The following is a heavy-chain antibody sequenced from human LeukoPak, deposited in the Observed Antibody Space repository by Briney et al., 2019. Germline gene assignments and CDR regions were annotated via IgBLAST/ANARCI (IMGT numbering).Heavy chain of an antibody. Sequence: GGSLRPSCAPSGFTSTSYAMSWVRPAPGKGLEWVSAMSGSGGNTYYADSVKGRFTISRDNSKNTLYLQMNSLRAEDTAVYYCAKYTPANYYGSGSIFDYWGQGTLVTVSS. D-gene: IGHD3-10*01. J-gene: IGHJ4*02. CDR1: GFTSTSYA. V-gene: IGHV3-23*01. CDR2: MSGSGGNT. CDR3: AKYTPANYYGSGSIFDY.